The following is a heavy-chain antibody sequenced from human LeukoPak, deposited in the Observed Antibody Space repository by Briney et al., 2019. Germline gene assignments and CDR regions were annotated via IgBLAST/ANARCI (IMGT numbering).Heavy chain of an antibody. Sequence: KPSETLSLTCTVSGGSISGKSFYWGWIRQPPGKGLEWIGSIYYSGSTYYNPSLKSRVTISVDTSKNQFSLKLSSVTAADTVVYYCARQVYGGNFDYWGQGTLVTVSS. J-gene: IGHJ4*02. V-gene: IGHV4-39*01. D-gene: IGHD4-23*01. CDR2: IYYSGST. CDR3: ARQVYGGNFDY. CDR1: GGSISGKSFY.